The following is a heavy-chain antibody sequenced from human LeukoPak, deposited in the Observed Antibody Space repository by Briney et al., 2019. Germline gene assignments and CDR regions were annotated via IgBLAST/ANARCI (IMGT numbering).Heavy chain of an antibody. CDR3: ARSGYYYYMDV. D-gene: IGHD3-10*01. CDR1: GGSISSYY. CDR2: IYYSGST. V-gene: IGHV4-59*01. J-gene: IGHJ6*03. Sequence: SETLSLTCTVSGGSISSYYWSWIRQPPGKGLEWIGYIYYSGSTNYNPSLKSRVTISVDTSKNQFSLKLSSVTAADTAVYYCARSGYYYYMDVWGKGTTVTVSS.